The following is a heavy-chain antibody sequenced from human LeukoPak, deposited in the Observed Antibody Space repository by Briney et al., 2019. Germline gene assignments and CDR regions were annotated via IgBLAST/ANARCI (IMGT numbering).Heavy chain of an antibody. V-gene: IGHV4-34*01. D-gene: IGHD2-15*01. CDR3: ARGRGSGDIVVVVAATRFDY. CDR1: GGSFSGYY. J-gene: IGHJ4*02. CDR2: INHSGST. Sequence: SETLSLTCAVYGGSFSGYYWSWIRQPPGKGLERIGEINHSGSTNYNPSLKSRVTISVDTSKSQFSLKLSSVTAADTAVYYCARGRGSGDIVVVVAATRFDYWGQGTLVTVSS.